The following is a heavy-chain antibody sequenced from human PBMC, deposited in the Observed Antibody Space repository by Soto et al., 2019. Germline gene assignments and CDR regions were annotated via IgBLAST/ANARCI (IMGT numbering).Heavy chain of an antibody. D-gene: IGHD3-10*01. J-gene: IGHJ4*02. V-gene: IGHV3-23*01. Sequence: GGSLRLSCAASGFTLSSYAMSWVRQAPGKGLEWVSAISGSGGSTYHADSVKGRFTISRDNSKNTLYLQMSSLRAEDSAVYFCARGSRDPYPGSRIFDLWGRGTRVTVSS. CDR1: GFTLSSYA. CDR2: ISGSGGST. CDR3: ARGSRDPYPGSRIFDL.